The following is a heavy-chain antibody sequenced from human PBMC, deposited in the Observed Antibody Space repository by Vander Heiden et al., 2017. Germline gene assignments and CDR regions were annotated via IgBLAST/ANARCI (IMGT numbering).Heavy chain of an antibody. CDR3: AREPYTLGGLPMFFFDY. V-gene: IGHV3-30*04. CDR2: IAIDGRSE. J-gene: IGHJ4*02. D-gene: IGHD2-2*02. CDR1: GFTFTKYA. Sequence: QVQLVESGGGVVPPGRSLRLSCAASGFTFTKYAIHWVRQAPGKGLEWVAVIAIDGRSEYFADSVKGRFTISRDNSKDTLNLQMNSLRLEDTAMYFCAREPYTLGGLPMFFFDYLGQGTLVTVSS.